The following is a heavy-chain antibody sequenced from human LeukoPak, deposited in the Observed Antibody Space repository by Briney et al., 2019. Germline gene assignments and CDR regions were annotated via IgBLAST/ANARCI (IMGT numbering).Heavy chain of an antibody. V-gene: IGHV1-2*02. CDR2: INPNSGGT. Sequence: ASVKVSCKASGYTFTGYYMHWVRQAPGQGLEWMGWINPNSGGTNYAQKFQGRVTMTRDTSISTAYMELSRLRSDDTAVYYCARVGVLSGFLRYDSSGHPHYFDYWGQGTLVTVSS. CDR3: ARVGVLSGFLRYDSSGHPHYFDY. CDR1: GYTFTGYY. D-gene: IGHD3-22*01. J-gene: IGHJ4*02.